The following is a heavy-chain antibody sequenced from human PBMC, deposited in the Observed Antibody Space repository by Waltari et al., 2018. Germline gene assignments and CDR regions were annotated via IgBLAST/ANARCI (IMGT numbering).Heavy chain of an antibody. Sequence: EVQLVQSGAEVKKPGATVKISCKVSGYTFTDYYMHWVQQAPGKGLEWMGLVDPEDGEKIYGEKFQGRVTIAADTSTDTAYMELSSLRSEDTAVYYCATDLRDGYNEIKDPFDYWGQGTLVTVSS. V-gene: IGHV1-69-2*01. CDR2: VDPEDGEK. J-gene: IGHJ4*02. CDR3: ATDLRDGYNEIKDPFDY. D-gene: IGHD5-12*01. CDR1: GYTFTDYY.